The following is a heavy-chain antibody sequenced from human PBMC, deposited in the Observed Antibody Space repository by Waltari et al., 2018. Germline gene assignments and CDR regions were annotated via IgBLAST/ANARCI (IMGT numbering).Heavy chain of an antibody. V-gene: IGHV4-61*02. CDR1: GGSISSGSYY. Sequence: QVQLQESGPGLVKPSQPLSLTCAVSGGSISSGSYYWRWIRQPAGKGLEWIGRIYTSGSTNYNPSLKSRVTISVDTSKNQFSLKLSSVTAADTAVYYCARALVVTAPNWYFDLWGRGTLVTVSS. D-gene: IGHD2-21*02. CDR2: IYTSGST. J-gene: IGHJ2*01. CDR3: ARALVVTAPNWYFDL.